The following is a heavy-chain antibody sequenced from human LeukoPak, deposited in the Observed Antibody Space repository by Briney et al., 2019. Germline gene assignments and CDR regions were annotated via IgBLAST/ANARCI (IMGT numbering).Heavy chain of an antibody. CDR1: GGSISRSPYY. J-gene: IGHJ4*02. Sequence: SETLSLTCSVSGGSISRSPYYWGWIRQPPGKGLEWIGNIHYSGSTDYNPPLKSRVTISVDTSKNQFSLKLSSVTAADTAVYYCARESLLFYDSSGYYNYWGQGTLVTVSS. CDR3: ARESLLFYDSSGYYNY. V-gene: IGHV4-39*07. D-gene: IGHD3-22*01. CDR2: IHYSGST.